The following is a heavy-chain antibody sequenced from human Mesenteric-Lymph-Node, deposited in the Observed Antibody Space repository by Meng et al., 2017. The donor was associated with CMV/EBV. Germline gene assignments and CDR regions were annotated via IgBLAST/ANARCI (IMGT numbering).Heavy chain of an antibody. D-gene: IGHD3-10*01. J-gene: IGHJ4*02. CDR1: GGSISSYY. Sequence: SETLSLTCTVSGGSISSYYWSWIRQPPGKGLEWIGYIHYSGTTTYNPSLKSRVTISVDTSKNQFSLKLNSVTAADTAVYYCARGPPLSSDVPAPSPFYWGQGTLVTVSS. V-gene: IGHV4-59*12. CDR3: ARGPPLSSDVPAPSPFY. CDR2: IHYSGTT.